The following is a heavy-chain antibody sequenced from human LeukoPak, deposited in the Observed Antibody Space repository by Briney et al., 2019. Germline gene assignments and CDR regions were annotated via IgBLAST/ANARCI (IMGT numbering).Heavy chain of an antibody. CDR2: ISYDGSNK. CDR3: AKDGTLRGYYDSSDY. J-gene: IGHJ4*02. Sequence: GGSLRLSCAASGFTFSSYGMHWVRQAPGKGLEWVAVISYDGSNKYYADSVKGRFTISRDNSKDTLYLQMNSLRAEDTAVYYCAKDGTLRGYYDSSDYWGQGTLVTVSS. D-gene: IGHD3-22*01. CDR1: GFTFSSYG. V-gene: IGHV3-30*18.